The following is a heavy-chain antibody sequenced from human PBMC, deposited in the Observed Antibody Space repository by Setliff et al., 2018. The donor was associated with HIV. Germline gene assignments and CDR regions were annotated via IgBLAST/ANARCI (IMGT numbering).Heavy chain of an antibody. Sequence: SETLSLTCSVSGGSINTSSYYWAWVRQPPGNELEWIGSIYHDGTTHYRSSLRSRAAISIDTSKSQISLTVRSVTAADTAVYFCAGHPVTSGWLSLNWFDPWGQGILVTVSS. D-gene: IGHD6-19*01. CDR1: GGSINTSSYY. V-gene: IGHV4-39*07. CDR2: IYHDGTT. CDR3: AGHPVTSGWLSLNWFDP. J-gene: IGHJ5*01.